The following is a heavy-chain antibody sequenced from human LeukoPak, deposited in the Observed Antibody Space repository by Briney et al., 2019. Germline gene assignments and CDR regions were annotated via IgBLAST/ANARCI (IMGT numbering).Heavy chain of an antibody. CDR2: IYPGDSHT. Sequence: GESLKISCKGSGYSFPNYCIGWVRQMPGKGLERMGIIYPGDSHTRYSPSFQDQVTISVDMSISTAYLQWSSLKASDTAMYYCARGPYAYTSSATLGSYNWFDPWGQGSLVTVSS. J-gene: IGHJ5*02. D-gene: IGHD2-2*02. CDR3: ARGPYAYTSSATLGSYNWFDP. CDR1: GYSFPNYC. V-gene: IGHV5-51*01.